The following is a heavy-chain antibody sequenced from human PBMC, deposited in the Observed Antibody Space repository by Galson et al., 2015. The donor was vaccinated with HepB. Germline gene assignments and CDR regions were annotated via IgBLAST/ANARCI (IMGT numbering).Heavy chain of an antibody. CDR2: IIGSGSNT. V-gene: IGHV3-23*01. CDR3: AKDSSGSYYGWYFDL. CDR1: GFTFGSYA. D-gene: IGHD1-26*01. J-gene: IGHJ2*01. Sequence: SLRLSCAASGFTFGSYAMNWVRQAPGKGLEWVAVIIGSGSNTYYADSVKGRFTISRDNSKKKVYLQMNSLRAEDTAVYYCAKDSSGSYYGWYFDLWGRGTLVTVSS.